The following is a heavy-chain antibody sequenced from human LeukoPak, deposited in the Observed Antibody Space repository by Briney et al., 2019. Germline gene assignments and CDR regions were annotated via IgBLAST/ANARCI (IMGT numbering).Heavy chain of an antibody. CDR2: IYYSGST. CDR3: ATYGYSSSWYFDY. D-gene: IGHD6-13*01. V-gene: IGHV4-39*01. CDR1: GGSISSSSYY. Sequence: SETLSLTCTVSGGSISSSSYYWGWIRQPPGKGLEWIGSIYYSGSTYYSPSLKSRVTISVDTSKNQFSLKLSSVTAADTAVYYCATYGYSSSWYFDYWGQGALVTVSS. J-gene: IGHJ4*02.